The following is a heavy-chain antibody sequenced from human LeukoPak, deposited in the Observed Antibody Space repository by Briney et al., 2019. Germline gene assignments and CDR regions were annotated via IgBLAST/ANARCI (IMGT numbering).Heavy chain of an antibody. CDR3: ARFRSSGYYDWFDP. J-gene: IGHJ5*02. CDR2: IYHSGST. D-gene: IGHD3-22*01. CDR1: GGSISSGGYS. V-gene: IGHV4-30-2*01. Sequence: SETLSLTCAVSGGSISSGGYSWSWIRQPPGKGLEWIGYIYHSGSTYYNPSLKSRVTISVDRSKNQFSLKLSSVTAADAAVYYCARFRSSGYYDWFDPWGQGTLVTVSS.